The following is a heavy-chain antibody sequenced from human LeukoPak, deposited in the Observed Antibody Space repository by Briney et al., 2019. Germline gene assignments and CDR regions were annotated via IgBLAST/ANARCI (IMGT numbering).Heavy chain of an antibody. V-gene: IGHV4-39*01. Sequence: SETPSLTRTVSGGSTSSSSYYWDWTRQPPPNGLEWVGSISYSGSTYYNPSLKSRVTISVDTSKNQFSLKLSSVTAADTAVYYCARRIGYCSGGTCSLFDYWGQGTLVTVSP. J-gene: IGHJ4*02. CDR1: GGSTSSSSYY. CDR3: ARRIGYCSGGTCSLFDY. CDR2: ISYSGST. D-gene: IGHD2-15*01.